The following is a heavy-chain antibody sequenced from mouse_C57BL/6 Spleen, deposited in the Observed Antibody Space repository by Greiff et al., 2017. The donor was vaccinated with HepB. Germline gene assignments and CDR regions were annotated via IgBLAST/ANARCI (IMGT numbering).Heavy chain of an antibody. CDR3: ARGSGLYDYDGFWFAY. Sequence: QVQLQQPGAELVKPGASVKLSCKASGYTFTSYWMHWVKQRPGRGLEWIGRIDPNSGGTKYNEKFKSKATLTVDKPSSTAYMQLSSLTSEDSAVYYCARGSGLYDYDGFWFAYWGQGTLVTVSA. J-gene: IGHJ3*01. V-gene: IGHV1-72*01. CDR2: IDPNSGGT. CDR1: GYTFTSYW. D-gene: IGHD2-4*01.